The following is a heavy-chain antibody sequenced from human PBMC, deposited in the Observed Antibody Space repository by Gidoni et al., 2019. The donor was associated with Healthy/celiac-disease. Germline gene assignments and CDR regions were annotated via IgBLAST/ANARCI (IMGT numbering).Heavy chain of an antibody. CDR2: IYSGGST. D-gene: IGHD6-13*01. CDR3: ARARSSRWYYFDY. Sequence: EVQLVESGGGLVQPGGSVRLSCPATGFPVRSHYRGWVRQAPGKGLEWVSVIYSGGSTYYADSVKGRFTISRDNSKNTLYLQMNSLRAEDTAVYYCARARSSRWYYFDYWGQGTLVTVSS. J-gene: IGHJ4*02. V-gene: IGHV3-66*01. CDR1: GFPVRSHY.